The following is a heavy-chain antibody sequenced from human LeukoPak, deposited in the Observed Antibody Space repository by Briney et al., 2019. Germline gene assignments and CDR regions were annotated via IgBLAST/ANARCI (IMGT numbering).Heavy chain of an antibody. CDR2: INPNSGGT. Sequence: AASVKVSCKASGYTFTGYYMHWVRQAPGQGLEWMGWINPNSGGTNYAQKFQGRVTMTRDTSISTAYMELSRLRSDDTAVYYCARDQDSSGWYGLYFDYWGQGTLVTVSS. D-gene: IGHD6-19*01. V-gene: IGHV1-2*02. CDR3: ARDQDSSGWYGLYFDY. J-gene: IGHJ4*02. CDR1: GYTFTGYY.